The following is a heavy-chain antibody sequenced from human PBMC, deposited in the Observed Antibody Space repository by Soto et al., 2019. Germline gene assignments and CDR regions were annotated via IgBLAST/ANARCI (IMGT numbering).Heavy chain of an antibody. D-gene: IGHD5-12*01. Sequence: PSETLSLTCTVSGGSIINYYWSWIRQPLGKGLEWIGYMSYSGSTNYNPSLKSRVSISVDTSKNQFSLKLSSVTAADTAVYYCARQYSGYDMWFDPWGQGTLVTVSS. J-gene: IGHJ5*02. V-gene: IGHV4-59*12. CDR2: MSYSGST. CDR3: ARQYSGYDMWFDP. CDR1: GGSIINYY.